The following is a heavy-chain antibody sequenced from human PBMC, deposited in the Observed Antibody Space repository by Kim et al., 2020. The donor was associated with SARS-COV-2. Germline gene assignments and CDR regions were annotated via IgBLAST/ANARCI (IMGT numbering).Heavy chain of an antibody. CDR3: ARELRSGY. V-gene: IGHV1-3*01. CDR2: INPGNGYT. J-gene: IGHJ4*02. Sequence: ASVKVSCKASGYTFTSYVIHWVRQAPGQRLEWMGWINPGNGYTTYSQKFQGRVTITRDTSASTAYMELSSLRSEDMAVYYCARELRSGYLGEGTLVTGSS. CDR1: GYTFTSYV. D-gene: IGHD3-10*01.